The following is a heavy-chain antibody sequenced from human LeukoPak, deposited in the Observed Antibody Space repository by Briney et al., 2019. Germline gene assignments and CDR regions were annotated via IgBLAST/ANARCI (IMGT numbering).Heavy chain of an antibody. D-gene: IGHD1-26*01. CDR2: INPSGGST. Sequence: ASVKVSCKASGYTFTGYYMHWVRQAPGQGLEWMGIINPSGGSTSYAQKFQGRVTMTRDTSTGTVYMELSSLRSEDTAVYSCARDRGSGSYYRRFWFDPWGPGTLVTVSS. CDR3: ARDRGSGSYYRRFWFDP. J-gene: IGHJ5*02. CDR1: GYTFTGYY. V-gene: IGHV1-46*01.